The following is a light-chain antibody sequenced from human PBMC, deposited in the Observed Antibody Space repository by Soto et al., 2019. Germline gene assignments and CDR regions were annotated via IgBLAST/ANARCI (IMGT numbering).Light chain of an antibody. V-gene: IGLV2-14*01. CDR1: SSDIGAYDH. CDR3: ISYTVSRYYV. CDR2: SVS. Sequence: QSALTQPASVSGSPGQSITISCSGTSSDIGAYDHVAWFQQFPGKTPKLVIYSVSNRPSGVSYRFSGSKSGNTASLTISGLQADDEADYYCISYTVSRYYVFG. J-gene: IGLJ2*01.